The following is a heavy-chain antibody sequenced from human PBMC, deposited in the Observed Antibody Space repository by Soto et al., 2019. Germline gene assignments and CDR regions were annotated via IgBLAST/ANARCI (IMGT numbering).Heavy chain of an antibody. V-gene: IGHV1-18*01. CDR3: ARDDPPVQH. CDR2: ISAYNGNT. J-gene: IGHJ1*01. CDR1: GYTFSSYS. Sequence: QVQLVQSGAEVKKPGASVKVSCKASGYTFSSYSISWVRQAPGQGLEWMGWISAYNGNTNYGQKLQGRVTMTTDTSTNTAYMELRSLTSDDTALNYCARDDPPVQHWGQGTLVTVSS.